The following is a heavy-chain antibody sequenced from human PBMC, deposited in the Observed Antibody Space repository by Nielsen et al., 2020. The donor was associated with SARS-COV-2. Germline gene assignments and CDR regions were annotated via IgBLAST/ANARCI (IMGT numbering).Heavy chain of an antibody. D-gene: IGHD6-13*01. CDR3: ARGVRQQLALGFDS. Sequence: GGSLRLSCAASGFTFSPYAMHWVRQAPGKGLEWVATISFDERNTYYADSVKGRFTISRDNSRSTLFLEMNSLRTEDTAVYYCARGVRQQLALGFDSWGQGTQVTVSS. CDR2: ISFDERNT. J-gene: IGHJ4*02. CDR1: GFTFSPYA. V-gene: IGHV3-30*04.